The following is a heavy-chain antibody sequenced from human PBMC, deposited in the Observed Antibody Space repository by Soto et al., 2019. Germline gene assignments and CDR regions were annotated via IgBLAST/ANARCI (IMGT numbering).Heavy chain of an antibody. CDR3: ARDLHLGYCSSTSCYRRTDAFDI. D-gene: IGHD2-2*01. CDR1: GFTFSSYE. J-gene: IGHJ3*02. Sequence: GGSLRLSCAASGFTFSSYEMNWVRQAPGKGLEWVSYISSSGSTIYYADSVKGRFTISRDNAKNSLYLQMNSLRAEDTAVYYCARDLHLGYCSSTSCYRRTDAFDIWGQGTMVTVSS. CDR2: ISSSGSTI. V-gene: IGHV3-48*03.